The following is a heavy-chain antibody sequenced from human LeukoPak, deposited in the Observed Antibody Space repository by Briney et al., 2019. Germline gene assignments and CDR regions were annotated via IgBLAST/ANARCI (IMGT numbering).Heavy chain of an antibody. D-gene: IGHD3-10*01. V-gene: IGHV1-24*01. J-gene: IGHJ4*02. CDR2: FDPEDGET. Sequence: ASVKVSCKVSGYTLTELSMHWVRQAPGKGLEWMGGFDPEDGETIYAQKFQGRVTMTRDTSNTTAYMGLSSLRSDDTAVYYCAREAGGSFEYFDYWGQGTLVTVSS. CDR1: GYTLTELS. CDR3: AREAGGSFEYFDY.